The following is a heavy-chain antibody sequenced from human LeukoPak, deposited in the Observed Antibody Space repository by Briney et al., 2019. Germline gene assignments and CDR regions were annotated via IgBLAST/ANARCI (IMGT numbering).Heavy chain of an antibody. CDR3: ASIPAAIGFFGELYPFHY. CDR2: IYHSGST. V-gene: IGHV4-38-2*02. J-gene: IGHJ4*02. CDR1: GYSISSGYY. Sequence: PPETLSLTCTVSGYSISSGYYWGWIRQPPGKGLEWIGSIYHSGSTYYNPSLKSRVTISVDTSKNQFSLKLRSVTAADTAVYYCASIPAAIGFFGELYPFHYWGQGTLVTVSS. D-gene: IGHD3-10*01.